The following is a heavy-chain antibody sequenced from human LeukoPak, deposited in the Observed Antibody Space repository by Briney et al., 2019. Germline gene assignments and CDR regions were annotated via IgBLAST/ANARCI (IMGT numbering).Heavy chain of an antibody. CDR1: GGSFSGNF. D-gene: IGHD1-26*01. J-gene: IGHJ4*02. CDR3: ARVPESVGINYFDS. CDR2: INHRGNT. V-gene: IGHV4-34*01. Sequence: PSETLSLTCAVYGGSFSGNFCSWVRQPPGKGLEWIGEINHRGNTNYNPSLKSRLTISVDTSKNQFSLKLSSVTAADTAVYYCARVPESVGINYFDSWGQGTQVTVSS.